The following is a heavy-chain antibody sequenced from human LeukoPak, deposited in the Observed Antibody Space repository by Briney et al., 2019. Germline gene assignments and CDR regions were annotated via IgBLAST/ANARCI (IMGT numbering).Heavy chain of an antibody. J-gene: IGHJ3*02. V-gene: IGHV3-9*01. CDR1: GFTFSIYW. CDR3: AKGVRITMVRGAFDI. D-gene: IGHD3-10*01. Sequence: GGSLRLSWAASGFTFSIYWMSWVRQAPGKGLEWVSGISWNSGSIAYADSVKGRFTISRDNAKNSLYLQMNSLRAEDTALYYCAKGVRITMVRGAFDIWGQGTMVTVSS. CDR2: ISWNSGSI.